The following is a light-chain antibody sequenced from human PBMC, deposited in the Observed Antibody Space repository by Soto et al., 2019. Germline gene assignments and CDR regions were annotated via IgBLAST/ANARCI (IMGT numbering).Light chain of an antibody. CDR2: DAS. J-gene: IGKJ2*01. CDR3: LLYFSPDRYT. CDR1: QSVSSY. V-gene: IGKV3-11*01. Sequence: EIVLTQSPATLSLSPGERATLSCRASQSVSSYLAWYQQKPGQAPRLLIYDASSRATGIPARFSGSGSGTDFTLTISSLEPEDFAMYYCLLYFSPDRYTFGPGTKVQIK.